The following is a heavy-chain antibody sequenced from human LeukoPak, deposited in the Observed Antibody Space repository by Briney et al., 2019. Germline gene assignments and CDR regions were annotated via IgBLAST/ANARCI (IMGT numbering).Heavy chain of an antibody. D-gene: IGHD5-18*01. J-gene: IGHJ6*02. CDR1: GGTFSSYT. V-gene: IGHV1-69*02. CDR2: IIPILGIA. CDR3: ASGLQLWLLHYYYGMDV. Sequence: ASVKVSCKASGGTFSSYTISWVRQSPGQGLEGMGRIIPILGIANYAQKFQGRVTITADKSTSTAYMELSSLRSEDTAVYYCASGLQLWLLHYYYGMDVWGQGTTVTVSS.